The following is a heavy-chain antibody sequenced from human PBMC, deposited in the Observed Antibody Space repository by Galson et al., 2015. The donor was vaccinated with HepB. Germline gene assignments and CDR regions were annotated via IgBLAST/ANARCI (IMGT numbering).Heavy chain of an antibody. J-gene: IGHJ4*02. CDR1: GGTFSSYA. CDR2: IIPIFGTA. CDR3: ARARRKVYSGYVPVTDQRHAFFDY. V-gene: IGHV1-69*06. D-gene: IGHD5-12*01. Sequence: SVKVSCKASGGTFSSYAISWVRQAPGQGLEWMGGIIPIFGTANYAQKFQGRVTITADKSTSTAHMELSSLRSEDTAVYYCARARRKVYSGYVPVTDQRHAFFDYWGQGTLVTVSS.